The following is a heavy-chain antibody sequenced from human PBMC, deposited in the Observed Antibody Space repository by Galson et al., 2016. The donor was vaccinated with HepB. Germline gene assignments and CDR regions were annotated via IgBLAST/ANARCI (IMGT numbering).Heavy chain of an antibody. D-gene: IGHD1-26*01. V-gene: IGHV3-23*01. CDR3: AKEDNIAGATTINN. CDR2: SASGDIT. Sequence: SLRLSCAASGLTFRSYAFSWLRQAPGKGLEWVSVSASGDITYYAHSVKGRFTISRDNSKNTLYVQMNNLGAEDTAVYYCAKEDNIAGATTINNWGQGTLVTVSS. CDR1: GLTFRSYA. J-gene: IGHJ4*02.